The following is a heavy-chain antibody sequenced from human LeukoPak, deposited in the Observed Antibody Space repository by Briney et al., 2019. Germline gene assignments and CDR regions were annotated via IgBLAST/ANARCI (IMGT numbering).Heavy chain of an antibody. D-gene: IGHD6-19*01. CDR2: ISGSGGST. Sequence: GGSLRLSCAASGFTFSSYARSWSRQAPGKGLEGVSAISGSGGSTYYADFVKGRFTISRDNSKNTLYLQMNSLRAEDTAVYYCAKEVPYSSGWYDAFEIWGQGTMVTVSS. V-gene: IGHV3-23*01. CDR3: AKEVPYSSGWYDAFEI. CDR1: GFTFSSYA. J-gene: IGHJ3*02.